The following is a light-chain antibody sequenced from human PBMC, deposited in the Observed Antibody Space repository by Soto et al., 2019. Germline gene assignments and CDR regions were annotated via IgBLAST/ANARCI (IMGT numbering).Light chain of an antibody. CDR1: SPNIGSNI. J-gene: IGLJ3*02. Sequence: QSVLTQPPSASGTPGQRVTISCSGSSPNIGSNIVNWYQQFPGTVPKLLIYSNNQRPSGVPDRFSGSKSGTSASLAISGLQSEDEADYYCAAWDVSLNGWVFGGGTKLTVL. CDR2: SNN. V-gene: IGLV1-44*01. CDR3: AAWDVSLNGWV.